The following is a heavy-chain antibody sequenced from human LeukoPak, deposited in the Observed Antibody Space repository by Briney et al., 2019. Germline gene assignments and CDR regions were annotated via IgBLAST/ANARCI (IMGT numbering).Heavy chain of an antibody. Sequence: SETLSLTCTVSGGSISSYYWSWIRQSPGKGLEWIGYIRNSGSTNYNPSLESRVTMSVDTSKNQFSLKLSSVTAADTAVYYCARWAAAGERRENWFDPWGQGTLVTVSS. J-gene: IGHJ5*02. V-gene: IGHV4-59*01. CDR1: GGSISSYY. D-gene: IGHD6-13*01. CDR2: IRNSGST. CDR3: ARWAAAGERRENWFDP.